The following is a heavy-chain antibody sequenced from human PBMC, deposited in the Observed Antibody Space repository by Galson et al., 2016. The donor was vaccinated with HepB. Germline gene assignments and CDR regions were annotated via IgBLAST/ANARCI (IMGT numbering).Heavy chain of an antibody. J-gene: IGHJ5*02. CDR3: AKSGTFGAAGGWFDP. Sequence: SLRLSCAPSGFTFDGYAMHWVRQAPGKGLEWVSSISWNSGNIDYADSVKGRFTTSRDNAKSSLYLQMNSLRVEDTALYYCAKSGTFGAAGGWFDPWGQGTLVSASS. CDR1: GFTFDGYA. D-gene: IGHD6-13*01. V-gene: IGHV3-9*01. CDR2: ISWNSGNI.